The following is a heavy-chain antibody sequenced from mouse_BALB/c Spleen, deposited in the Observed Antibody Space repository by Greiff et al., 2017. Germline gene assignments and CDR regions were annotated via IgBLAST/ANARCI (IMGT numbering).Heavy chain of an antibody. CDR2: IDPANGNT. D-gene: IGHD1-1*01. Sequence: DVQLVESGAELVKPGASVKLSCTASGFNIKDTYMHWVKQRPEQGLEWIGRIDPANGNTKYDPKFQGKATITADTSSNTAYLQLSSLTSEDTAVYYCARSDYGRSEGFAYWGQGTLVTVSA. J-gene: IGHJ3*01. CDR1: GFNIKDTY. CDR3: ARSDYGRSEGFAY. V-gene: IGHV14-3*02.